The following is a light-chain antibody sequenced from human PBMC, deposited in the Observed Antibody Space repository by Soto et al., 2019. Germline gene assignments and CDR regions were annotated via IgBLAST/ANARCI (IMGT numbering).Light chain of an antibody. Sequence: DVQLTQSPSSLSASVGHRVTVICQASQDINNYLNWYQQKPGKAPKVLIYDASNLKPGVPPRFSGSRSGTDVTFTINSLQPEDIATYYCQQYGNLPFTFGGGTKVEIK. CDR1: QDINNY. V-gene: IGKV1-33*01. CDR3: QQYGNLPFT. J-gene: IGKJ4*01. CDR2: DAS.